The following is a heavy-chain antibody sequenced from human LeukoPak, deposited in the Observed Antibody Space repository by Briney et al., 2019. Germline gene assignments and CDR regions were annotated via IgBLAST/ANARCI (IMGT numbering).Heavy chain of an antibody. CDR1: GFTFSSYS. J-gene: IGHJ1*01. Sequence: GGSLRLACAASGFTFSSYSINWVRQAAGKWLEWVSSISSSSSYIYYADSMNGRFTLSRDNAKNSLYLQMNSLRAEDTAVYYCARDVGATTPPEYFQHWGQGTLVTVSS. D-gene: IGHD1-26*01. V-gene: IGHV3-21*01. CDR3: ARDVGATTPPEYFQH. CDR2: ISSSSSYI.